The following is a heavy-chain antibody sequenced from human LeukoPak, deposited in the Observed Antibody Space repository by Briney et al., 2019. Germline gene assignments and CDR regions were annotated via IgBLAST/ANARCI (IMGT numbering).Heavy chain of an antibody. D-gene: IGHD2-21*01. V-gene: IGHV1-2*02. CDR1: AYTFSGYY. CDR2: INFNSGGK. J-gene: IGHJ4*02. CDR3: ARQIVSGSMGCDF. Sequence: ASVKVSCKASAYTFSGYYIHWVRQAPGRGLEWMGWINFNSGGKIFAEKFQDRATMARDTSISTAYMELSRLRSDDTAVYYCARQIVSGSMGCDFWGQGTLVTVSS.